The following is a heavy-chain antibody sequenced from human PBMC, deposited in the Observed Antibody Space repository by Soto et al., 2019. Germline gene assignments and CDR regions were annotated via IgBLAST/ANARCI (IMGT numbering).Heavy chain of an antibody. D-gene: IGHD6-6*01. J-gene: IGHJ4*02. CDR3: AGSPPGVAGRYYFDY. CDR2: IWYDGSNK. Sequence: QVQLVESGGGVVQPGRSLRLSCAASRFAFSNYGMHWVRQAPGKGLAWVALIWYDGSNKYYADSVKGRFTISRDNSKNTLYLQMNSLRADDTAVYYCAGSPPGVAGRYYFDYWGQGALVTVSS. V-gene: IGHV3-33*01. CDR1: RFAFSNYG.